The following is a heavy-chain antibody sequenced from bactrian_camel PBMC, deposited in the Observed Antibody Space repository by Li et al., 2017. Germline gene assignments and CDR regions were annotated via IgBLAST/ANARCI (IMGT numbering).Heavy chain of an antibody. CDR3: AAEDDGLGTLTCPGRDQNKYEY. J-gene: IGHJ4*01. D-gene: IGHD1*01. Sequence: VQLVESGGGLVRPGGSRTLSCAATGYNIGRSTCMGWFRVAPGKQRETFAHIHRQTGETYAADSVKGRFTISRDNAKNTLYLQLNSLRPEDTAIYYCAAEDDGLGTLTCPGRDQNKYEYWGQGTQVTVS. CDR2: IHRQTGET. V-gene: IGHV3S54*01. CDR1: GYNIGRSTC.